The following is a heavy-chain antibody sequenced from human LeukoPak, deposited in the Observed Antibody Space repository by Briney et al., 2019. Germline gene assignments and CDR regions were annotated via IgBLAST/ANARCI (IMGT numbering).Heavy chain of an antibody. CDR2: ISSSSSYI. D-gene: IGHD4-23*01. CDR3: ARETGGNSDFDY. CDR1: GFTFSSYS. J-gene: IGHJ4*02. Sequence: PGGSLRLSCAASGFTFSSYSMNWVRQAPGKGLEWVSSISSSSSYIYYADSVKGRFTISRDNAKNSLYLQMNSLTAEDTAVYYCARETGGNSDFDYWGQGTLVTVSS. V-gene: IGHV3-21*01.